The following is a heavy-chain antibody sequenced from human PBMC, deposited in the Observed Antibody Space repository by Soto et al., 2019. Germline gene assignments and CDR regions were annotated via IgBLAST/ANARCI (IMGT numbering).Heavy chain of an antibody. J-gene: IGHJ5*01. Sequence: SETLSLTCVVDGGSFSGHSWTWIRQSPGKGLEWIGDINHSGRVNYSPSLKSRVTISLDTSKNQFSLTLSAVTAADTAMYYCSARAYDTNGYYRFDPWGQGTLVTVSS. V-gene: IGHV4-34*01. CDR3: SARAYDTNGYYRFDP. CDR2: INHSGRV. CDR1: GGSFSGHS. D-gene: IGHD3-22*01.